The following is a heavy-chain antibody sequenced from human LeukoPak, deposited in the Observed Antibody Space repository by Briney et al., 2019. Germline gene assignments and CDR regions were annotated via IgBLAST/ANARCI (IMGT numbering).Heavy chain of an antibody. J-gene: IGHJ3*02. Sequence: GASVKVSCKASGYTFTGYYMHWVRQAPGQGLEWMGWINPNSGGTNYAQKFQGRVTMTRDTPISTAYMELSRLRSDDTAVYYCARGDSSGYYGRPGAFDIWGQGTMVTVSS. CDR3: ARGDSSGYYGRPGAFDI. CDR1: GYTFTGYY. D-gene: IGHD3-22*01. V-gene: IGHV1-2*02. CDR2: INPNSGGT.